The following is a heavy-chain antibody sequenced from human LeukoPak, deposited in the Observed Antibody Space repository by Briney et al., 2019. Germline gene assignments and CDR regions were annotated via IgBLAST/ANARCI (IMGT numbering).Heavy chain of an antibody. J-gene: IGHJ5*02. V-gene: IGHV3-33*01. CDR3: ARDRSVVVAAYWFDP. CDR1: GFTFSSYG. CDR2: IWYDGSNK. D-gene: IGHD2-15*01. Sequence: GGSLRLSCAASGFTFSSYGMHWVRQAPGKGLEWVAVIWYDGSNKYYADSVKGRSTISRDNSKNTLYLQMNSLRAEDTVVYYCARDRSVVVAAYWFDPWGQGTLVTVSS.